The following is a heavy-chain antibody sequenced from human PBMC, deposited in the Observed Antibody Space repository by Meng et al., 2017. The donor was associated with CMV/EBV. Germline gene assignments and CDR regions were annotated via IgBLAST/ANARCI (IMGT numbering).Heavy chain of an antibody. D-gene: IGHD3-3*01. CDR3: ARGLGRFLEWLPHFDY. CDR1: GFTFSDYY. CDR2: ISSSSSTI. Sequence: GESLKISCAASGFTFSDYYMSWIRQAQGKGLEWVSYISSSSSTIYYADSVKGRFTISRDNAKNSLYLQMNSLRAEDTAVYYCARGLGRFLEWLPHFDYWGQGTLVTVSS. J-gene: IGHJ4*02. V-gene: IGHV3-11*04.